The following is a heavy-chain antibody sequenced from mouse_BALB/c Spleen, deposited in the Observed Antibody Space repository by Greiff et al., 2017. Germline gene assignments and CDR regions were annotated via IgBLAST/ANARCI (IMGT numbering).Heavy chain of an antibody. V-gene: IGHV1-5*01. D-gene: IGHD2-1*01. J-gene: IGHJ3*01. CDR1: GYTFTSYW. CDR3: TRPYGNYEGSWFAY. CDR2: IYPGNSDT. Sequence: EVQLVESGTVLARPGASVKMSCKASGYTFTSYWMHWVKQRPGQGLEWIGAIYPGNSDTSYNQKFKGKAKLTAVTSTSTAYMELSSLTNEDSAVYYCTRPYGNYEGSWFAYWGQGTLVTVSA.